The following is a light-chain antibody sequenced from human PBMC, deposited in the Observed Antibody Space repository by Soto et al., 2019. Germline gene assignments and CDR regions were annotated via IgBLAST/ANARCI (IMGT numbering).Light chain of an antibody. CDR2: GAS. V-gene: IGKV3-20*01. Sequence: EIVLTQSPGTLSLSPGERATLSCRASQSVSSSYLARYQQKPGQAPRLLIYGASNRANGIPERYSGSGSGTDFNITISRLEPEDFAVYYCQQYGSSPRYTFGQGTKLEIK. CDR1: QSVSSSY. CDR3: QQYGSSPRYT. J-gene: IGKJ2*01.